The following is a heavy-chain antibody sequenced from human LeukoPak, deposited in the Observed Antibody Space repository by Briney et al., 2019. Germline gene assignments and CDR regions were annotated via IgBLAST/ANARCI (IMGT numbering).Heavy chain of an antibody. CDR2: IYSGGST. D-gene: IGHD6-19*01. CDR3: ARDSSGHFDY. J-gene: IGHJ4*02. Sequence: GGSLKLSCTASGFIFGDYAMSWVRQAPGKGLEWVSVIYSGGSTYYADSVKGRFTISRDNSKNTLYLQMNSLRAEDTAVYYCARDSSGHFDYWGQGTLVTVSS. V-gene: IGHV3-53*01. CDR1: GFIFGDYA.